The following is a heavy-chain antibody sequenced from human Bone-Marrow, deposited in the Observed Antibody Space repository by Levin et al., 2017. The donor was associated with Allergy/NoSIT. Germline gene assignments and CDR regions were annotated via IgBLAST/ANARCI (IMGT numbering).Heavy chain of an antibody. CDR2: ISYDGNNE. CDR3: AREGDDNSGYLDY. CDR1: GFTFSRYS. D-gene: IGHD3-22*01. V-gene: IGHV3-30*04. Sequence: LSLTCAASGFTFSRYSMHWVRQAPGKGLEWVAIISYDGNNEFHADSLKGRFTISRDNSKNTVYLQMNSLRIEDTAMYYCAREGDDNSGYLDYWGQGTLVAVSS. J-gene: IGHJ4*02.